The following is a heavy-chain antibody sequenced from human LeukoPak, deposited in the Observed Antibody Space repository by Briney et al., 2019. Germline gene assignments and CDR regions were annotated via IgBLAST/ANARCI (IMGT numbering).Heavy chain of an antibody. J-gene: IGHJ4*02. V-gene: IGHV3-53*05. CDR2: IYSGGST. CDR1: GFTVSSNY. D-gene: IGHD3-10*01. CDR3: ARDVGLYGSGSYPPGY. Sequence: PGGSLRLSCAASGFTVSSNYMSWVRQAPGKGLEWVSVIYSGGSTYYADSVKGRFTISRDNSKNTLYLQMNSLRAEDTAVYYCARDVGLYGSGSYPPGYWGQGTLVTVSS.